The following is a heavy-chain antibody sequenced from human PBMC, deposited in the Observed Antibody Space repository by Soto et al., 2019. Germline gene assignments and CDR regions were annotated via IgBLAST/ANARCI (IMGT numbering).Heavy chain of an antibody. Sequence: QVQLQESGPGLVKPSGTLTVTCTVSGASISSSSWWSWVRQPPGKGLEWIGEVYHSGDTNYNPSLKSRVTLSVDKSKNQLSLNLTSVPAADTAVYYCARDLGWFDPWGQGTLVTVSS. CDR3: ARDLGWFDP. CDR1: GASISSSSW. CDR2: VYHSGDT. V-gene: IGHV4-4*02. D-gene: IGHD7-27*01. J-gene: IGHJ5*02.